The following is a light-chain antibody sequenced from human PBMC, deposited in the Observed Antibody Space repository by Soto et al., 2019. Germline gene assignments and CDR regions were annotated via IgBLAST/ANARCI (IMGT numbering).Light chain of an antibody. V-gene: IGLV2-14*01. CDR2: DVS. Sequence: QSALTQPASVSGSPGQSITISCTGTSSDVGGYNYVSWYQQHPGKAPKLMIYDVSNRPSGVSNRFSGPKSGNTASLTISGLQAEDEADYYCSSYTSSSTPFVFGGGTKLTVL. J-gene: IGLJ2*01. CDR1: SSDVGGYNY. CDR3: SSYTSSSTPFV.